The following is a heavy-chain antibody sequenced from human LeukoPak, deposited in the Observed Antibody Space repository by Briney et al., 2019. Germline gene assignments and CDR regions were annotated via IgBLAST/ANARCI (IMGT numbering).Heavy chain of an antibody. CDR2: INPNSGGT. CDR1: GYTFTGYY. J-gene: IGHJ4*02. Sequence: ASVEVSCKASGYTFTGYYMHWVRQAPGQGLEWMGRINPNSGGTNYAQKFQGRVTMTRDTSISTAYMELSRLRSDDTAVYYCARGTSWFGGIDYWGQGTLVTVSS. D-gene: IGHD3-10*01. V-gene: IGHV1-2*06. CDR3: ARGTSWFGGIDY.